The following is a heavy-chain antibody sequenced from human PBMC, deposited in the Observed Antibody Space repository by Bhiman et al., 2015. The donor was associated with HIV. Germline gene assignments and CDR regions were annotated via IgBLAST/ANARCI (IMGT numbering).Heavy chain of an antibody. V-gene: IGHV3-30*02. Sequence: QVQLVESGGGVVQPGGSLRLSCAASGFTFSSYGMHWVRQAPGKGLEWVAFIRSDGTNKYYADSVKGRFTISRDNSKNTLYLQMNSLRAEDTAVYYCARGRRSSEGSSWYFYYYYMDVWGKGTTVTVSS. CDR2: IRSDGTNK. CDR3: ARGRRSSEGSSWYFYYYYMDV. J-gene: IGHJ6*03. CDR1: GFTFSSYG. D-gene: IGHD6-13*01.